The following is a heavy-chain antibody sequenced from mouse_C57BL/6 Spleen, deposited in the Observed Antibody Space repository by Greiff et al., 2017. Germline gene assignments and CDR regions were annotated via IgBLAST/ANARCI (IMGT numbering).Heavy chain of an antibody. CDR2: IDPENGDT. CDR3: TTYDGYR. Sequence: VQLQQSGAELVRPGASVKLSCTASGFNIKDDYMHWVKQRPEQGLEWIGWIDPENGDTEYASKFQGKATITADTSSNTAYLQLSSLTSEDTAVYYCTTYDGYRWGQGTTLTVSS. D-gene: IGHD2-3*01. V-gene: IGHV14-4*01. CDR1: GFNIKDDY. J-gene: IGHJ2*01.